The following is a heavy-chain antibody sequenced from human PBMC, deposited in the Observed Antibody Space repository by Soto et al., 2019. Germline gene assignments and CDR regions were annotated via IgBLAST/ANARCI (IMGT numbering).Heavy chain of an antibody. J-gene: IGHJ6*03. D-gene: IGHD5-12*01. CDR1: GFTFSSYD. Sequence: PGGSLRLSCAASGFTFSSYDMHWVRQATGKGLEWVSAIGTAGDTYYPGSVKGRFTISRENAKNSLYLQMNSLRAGDTAVYYCARETGVATSFGYYYYYMDVWGKGTTVTVSS. CDR3: ARETGVATSFGYYYYYMDV. V-gene: IGHV3-13*01. CDR2: IGTAGDT.